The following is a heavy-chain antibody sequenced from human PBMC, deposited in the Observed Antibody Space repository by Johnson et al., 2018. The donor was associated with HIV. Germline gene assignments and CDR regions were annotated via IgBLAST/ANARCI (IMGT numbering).Heavy chain of an antibody. V-gene: IGHV3-48*01. Sequence: VQLVESGGGLVQPGGSLRLSCAASGFTFSSYSMNWVRQAPGKGLEWVSYISSSSSTIYYADSVKGRFTISRDNAKNSLYLQMNSLRAEDTAVYYCARVKSIAAPDDAFDIWGQGTMVTVSS. CDR3: ARVKSIAAPDDAFDI. J-gene: IGHJ3*02. CDR1: GFTFSSYS. D-gene: IGHD6-6*01. CDR2: ISSSSSTI.